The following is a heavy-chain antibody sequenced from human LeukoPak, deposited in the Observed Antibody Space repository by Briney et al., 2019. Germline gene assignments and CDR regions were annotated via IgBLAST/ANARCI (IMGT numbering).Heavy chain of an antibody. Sequence: SETLSLXCTVSGGSNSSSSYYWGWIRQPPGKGLEWIGSIYYSGSTYYNPSLKSRVTISVDTSKNQFSLKLSSVTAADTAVYYCARQRRYYDSSGYYPDAFDIWGQGTMVTVSS. CDR2: IYYSGST. D-gene: IGHD3-22*01. CDR1: GGSNSSSSYY. J-gene: IGHJ3*02. V-gene: IGHV4-39*01. CDR3: ARQRRYYDSSGYYPDAFDI.